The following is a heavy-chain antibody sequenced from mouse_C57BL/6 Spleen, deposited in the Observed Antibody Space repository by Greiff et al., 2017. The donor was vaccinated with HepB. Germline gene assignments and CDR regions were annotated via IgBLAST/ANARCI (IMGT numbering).Heavy chain of an antibody. Sequence: EVKLVESGGGLVKPGGSLKLSCAASGFTFSDYGMHWVRQAPEKGLEWVAYISSGSSNIYYADSVKGRFTISRYNAKNALFLQMTRLRSEDTAMYYCARWSCSYGNYDGFAYWGQGTPVTVSA. CDR3: ARWSCSYGNYDGFAY. V-gene: IGHV5-17*01. CDR1: GFTFSDYG. CDR2: ISSGSSNI. J-gene: IGHJ2*01. D-gene: IGHD2-1*01.